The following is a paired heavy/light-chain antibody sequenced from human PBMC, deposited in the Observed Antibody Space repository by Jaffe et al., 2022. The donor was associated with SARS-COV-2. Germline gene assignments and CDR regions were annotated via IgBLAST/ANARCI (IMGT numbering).Light chain of an antibody. CDR2: AAS. V-gene: IGKV1-39*01. CDR1: QSIGTY. CDR3: QQTYITPIT. Sequence: DIQMTQSPSSLSTSIGDRVTITCRASQSIGTYLNWYQQKPGKAPKLLIYAASFFQSGVSSRFSGSGSGTDFTLTISSLQPEDFATYYCQQTYITPITFGGGTKVEIK. J-gene: IGKJ4*02.
Heavy chain of an antibody. CDR1: GFTFSNYW. J-gene: IGHJ6*04. D-gene: IGHD2-15*01. CDR3: ARGCGYGGRPLPGAQHWMDV. CDR2: IKEDGSEK. V-gene: IGHV3-7*01. Sequence: EVQLVESGGGLVQPGGSLRLSCVASGFTFSNYWMSWVRQAPGKGLEWVANIKEDGSEKYYVDSVKGRFTISRDDAKNSLYLQMNSLRAEDTAVYYCARGCGYGGRPLPGAQHWMDVWGKGTTVIVSS.